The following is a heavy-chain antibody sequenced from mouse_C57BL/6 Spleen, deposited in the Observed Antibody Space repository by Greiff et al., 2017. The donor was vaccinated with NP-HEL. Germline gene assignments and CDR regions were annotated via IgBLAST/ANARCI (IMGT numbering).Heavy chain of an antibody. J-gene: IGHJ3*01. D-gene: IGHD1-1*01. V-gene: IGHV1-69*01. CDR3: ARPGYYGSSFAY. CDR2: IDPSDSYT. CDR1: GYTFTSYW. Sequence: QVQLQQPGAELVMPGASVKLSCKASGYTFTSYWMHWVKQRPGQGLEWIGEIDPSDSYTNYNQKFKGKSTLTVDKSSSTAYMQLSSLTSEDSAVYYCARPGYYGSSFAYWGQGTLVTVAA.